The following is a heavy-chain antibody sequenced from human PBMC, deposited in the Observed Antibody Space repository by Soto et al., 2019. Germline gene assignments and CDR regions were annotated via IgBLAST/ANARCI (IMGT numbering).Heavy chain of an antibody. CDR2: ISYDGSNK. J-gene: IGHJ4*02. Sequence: QVQLVESGGGVVQPGRSLRLSCAACGFTFSSYAMHWVRQAPGKGLEWVALISYDGSNKYYADSVKGRFTISRDNSKNTLYLEMNSLRAEDTAVYYCAKDKRDLRIFELSYHFDYWGQGTLVTVSS. D-gene: IGHD3-3*01. V-gene: IGHV3-30-3*01. CDR3: AKDKRDLRIFELSYHFDY. CDR1: GFTFSSYA.